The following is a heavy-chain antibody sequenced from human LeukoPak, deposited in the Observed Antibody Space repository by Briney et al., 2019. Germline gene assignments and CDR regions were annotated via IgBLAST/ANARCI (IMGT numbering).Heavy chain of an antibody. CDR3: ARDCDYAAFDI. J-gene: IGHJ3*02. Sequence: PSETLSLTCTVSGGSISSYYWSWIRQPPGKGLEWIGYIYYSGSTNYNPSLKSRVTISVDTSKNQFSLKLSSVIAADTAVYYCARDCDYAAFDIWGQGTMVTVSS. CDR2: IYYSGST. D-gene: IGHD4-17*01. CDR1: GGSISSYY. V-gene: IGHV4-59*01.